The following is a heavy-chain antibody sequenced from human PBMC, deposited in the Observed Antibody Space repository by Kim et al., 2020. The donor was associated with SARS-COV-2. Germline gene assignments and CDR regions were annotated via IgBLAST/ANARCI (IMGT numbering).Heavy chain of an antibody. V-gene: IGHV4-39*01. CDR3: TRQGFQLWFGAAGWFDP. D-gene: IGHD3-10*01. Sequence: SETLSLTCTVSGGSISSSSYYWGWIRQPPGKGLEWIGSIYYSGSTYYNPSLKSRVTITVDTSKNQFSLKLSSVTAADTAVYYCTRQGFQLWFGAAGWFDP. CDR1: GGSISSSSYY. J-gene: IGHJ5*02. CDR2: IYYSGST.